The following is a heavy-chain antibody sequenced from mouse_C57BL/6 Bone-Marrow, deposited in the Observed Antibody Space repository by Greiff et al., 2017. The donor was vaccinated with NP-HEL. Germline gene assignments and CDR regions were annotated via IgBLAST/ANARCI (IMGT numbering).Heavy chain of an antibody. J-gene: IGHJ1*03. V-gene: IGHV1-80*01. D-gene: IGHD1-1*01. CDR3: ARFPPYYYGSSYWYFDV. Sequence: VQLQQSGAELVKPGASVKISCKASGYAFSSYWMNWVKQRPGKGLEWIGQIYPGDGDTNYNGKFKGKATLTADKSSSTAYMQLSSLTSEDSAVYFCARFPPYYYGSSYWYFDVWGTGTTVTVSS. CDR1: GYAFSSYW. CDR2: IYPGDGDT.